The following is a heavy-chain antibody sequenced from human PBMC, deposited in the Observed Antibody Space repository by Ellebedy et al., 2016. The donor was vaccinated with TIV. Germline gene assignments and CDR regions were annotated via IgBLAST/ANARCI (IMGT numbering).Heavy chain of an antibody. J-gene: IGHJ3*01. D-gene: IGHD4-23*01. V-gene: IGHV3-30*03. CDR2: ISYDGNNK. CDR3: ARDPVGVGPAFDV. CDR1: GFTFSSYG. Sequence: GESLKISCAASGFTFSSYGMHWVRQAPGKGLEWVAVISYDGNNKYYVDSVKGRYTISRDNPKNTLYLEMNSRRAEDTAVNYCARDPVGVGPAFDVWGQGTVVTVSS.